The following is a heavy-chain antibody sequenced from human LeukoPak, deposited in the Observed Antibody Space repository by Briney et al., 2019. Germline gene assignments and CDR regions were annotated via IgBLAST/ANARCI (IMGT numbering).Heavy chain of an antibody. D-gene: IGHD1-26*01. CDR3: ASRSDRGSDDGEAYSDH. CDR1: SGSINNNTFY. V-gene: IGHV4-39*01. J-gene: IGHJ4*02. CDR2: IYYSGCT. Sequence: NTSETLSLNCTVSSGSINNNTFYWGWIRQPPGKGLEWIGSIYYSGCTYYNPSLKTRVTKAVDTSKNQFSLKMSSVAAADTAVYYCASRSDRGSDDGEAYSDHWGQAPLVTASS.